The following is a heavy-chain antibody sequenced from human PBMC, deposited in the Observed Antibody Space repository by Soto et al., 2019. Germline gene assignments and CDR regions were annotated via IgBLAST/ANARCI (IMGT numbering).Heavy chain of an antibody. J-gene: IGHJ4*02. CDR1: GFTFSSYG. CDR2: ILYDGSNE. CDR3: ANDAAVDY. V-gene: IGHV3-30*18. Sequence: GGSLRLSCAASGFTFSSYGMHWVRQAPGKGLEWVAVILYDGSNEYYADSVKGRFTISRDNSKNTLYLQMNSLRAEDTAVYYCANDAAVDYWGQGTLVTVSS.